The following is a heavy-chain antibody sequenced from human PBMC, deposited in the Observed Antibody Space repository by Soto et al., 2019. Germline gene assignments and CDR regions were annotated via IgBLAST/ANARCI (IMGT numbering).Heavy chain of an antibody. J-gene: IGHJ6*02. CDR3: ARNTVYYYYGMDV. CDR1: GGSISSGDYY. V-gene: IGHV4-30-4*01. Sequence: SETLSLTCTVSGGSISSGDYYWSWIRQPPGKGLEWIGYIYYSGSTYYNPSLKSRVTISVDTSKKQFSMKLSSVTAANTAVYYCARNTVYYYYGMDVWGQGTTVTVSS. D-gene: IGHD4-4*01. CDR2: IYYSGST.